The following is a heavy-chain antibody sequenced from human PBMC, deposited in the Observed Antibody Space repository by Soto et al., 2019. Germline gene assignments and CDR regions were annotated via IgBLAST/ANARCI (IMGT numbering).Heavy chain of an antibody. J-gene: IGHJ4*01. CDR2: IYSSGST. CDR3: ARDSGSYYLSPY. CDR1: GDSITNNY. Sequence: SETLSLTCTVSGDSITNNYWSWIRQPAGKGLEWIGRIYSSGSTNYNPSLKSRVTMSVDKSKNKFSLKLSSVTAADTAVYYCARDSGSYYLSPYWGRGTLVTVSS. D-gene: IGHD1-26*01. V-gene: IGHV4-4*07.